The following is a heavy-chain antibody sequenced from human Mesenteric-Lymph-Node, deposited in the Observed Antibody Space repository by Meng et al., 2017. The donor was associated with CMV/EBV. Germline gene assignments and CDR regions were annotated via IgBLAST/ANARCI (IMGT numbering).Heavy chain of an antibody. V-gene: IGHV3-30*04. D-gene: IGHD3-22*01. Sequence: GESLKISCAASGFTFSSYPMHWVRQAPGEGLEWVAAILYDGDNKYYPDSVKGRFMISRDNSKNTLYLQMNSLRAEDTAVYYCARDWAFISGFSPWFAYWGQGTLVTVSS. J-gene: IGHJ4*02. CDR3: ARDWAFISGFSPWFAY. CDR1: GFTFSSYP. CDR2: ILYDGDNK.